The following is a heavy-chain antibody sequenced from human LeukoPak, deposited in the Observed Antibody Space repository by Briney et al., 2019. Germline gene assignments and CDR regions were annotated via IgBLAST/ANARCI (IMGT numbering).Heavy chain of an antibody. J-gene: IGHJ6*04. CDR3: AGLGITMIGGV. D-gene: IGHD3-10*02. CDR2: ISSSGSTI. Sequence: GGSLRLSCAAYGFTFSSYEMNWVRQAPGKGLEWVSYISSSGSTIYYADSVKGRFTISRDSAKNSLYLQMNSLRAEDTAVYYCAGLGITMIGGVWGKGTTVTISS. CDR1: GFTFSSYE. V-gene: IGHV3-48*03.